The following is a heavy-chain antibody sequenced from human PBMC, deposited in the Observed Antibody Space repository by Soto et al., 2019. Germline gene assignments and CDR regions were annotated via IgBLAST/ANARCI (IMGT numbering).Heavy chain of an antibody. CDR2: IIPIFGTA. J-gene: IGHJ3*02. D-gene: IGHD3-22*01. V-gene: IGHV1-69*13. CDR1: GGTFSSYA. Sequence: SVKVSCKASGGTFSSYAISWVRQAPGQGLEWMGGIIPIFGTANYAQKIQGRVTITADESTSTAYMELSSLRSEDTVVCYCARGVTMVVVAMVAFDIWGQGTVVTVSS. CDR3: ARGVTMVVVAMVAFDI.